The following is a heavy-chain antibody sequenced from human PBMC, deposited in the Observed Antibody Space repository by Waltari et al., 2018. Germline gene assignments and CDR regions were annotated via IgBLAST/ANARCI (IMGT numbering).Heavy chain of an antibody. J-gene: IGHJ5*02. CDR2: INQSGST. Sequence: QVQLQQWGAGLLKPSETLSLTCAVHGGPLSSNFWKWIRQPPGKGLEWIWEINQSGSTTYNMSLKSRVTMSMDTSKQQFSLKLSSVTAADTAVYYCARGGYGPGGFGIDPWGQGTLVTVSS. V-gene: IGHV4-34*01. D-gene: IGHD5-18*01. CDR3: ARGGYGPGGFGIDP. CDR1: GGPLSSNF.